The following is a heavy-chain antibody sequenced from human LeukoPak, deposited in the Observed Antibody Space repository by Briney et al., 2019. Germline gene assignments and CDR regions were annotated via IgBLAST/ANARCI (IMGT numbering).Heavy chain of an antibody. V-gene: IGHV4-30-2*01. D-gene: IGHD2-21*01. Sequence: SETLSLTCAVSGGSISSGGYSWSWIRQPPGKGLEWIGYIYHSGSTYYNPSLKSRVTISVDRSKNQFSLKLSSVTAADTAVYYCARLGSRERRGDLRGSYWGQGTLVTVSS. CDR1: GGSISSGGYS. CDR3: ARLGSRERRGDLRGSY. J-gene: IGHJ4*02. CDR2: IYHSGST.